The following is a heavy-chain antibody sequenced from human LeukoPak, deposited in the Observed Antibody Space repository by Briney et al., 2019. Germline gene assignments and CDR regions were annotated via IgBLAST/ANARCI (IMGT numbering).Heavy chain of an antibody. CDR2: ISGSGGST. CDR1: GFTFSSYA. D-gene: IGHD6-13*01. J-gene: IGHJ5*02. Sequence: GGSLRLSCAASGFTFSSYAMSWVRQAPGNGLEWVSAISGSGGSTYYADSVKGRFTISRDNSKNTLYLQMNSLRAEDTAVYYCAKSNSSSWYMDWFDPWGQGTLVTVSS. V-gene: IGHV3-23*01. CDR3: AKSNSSSWYMDWFDP.